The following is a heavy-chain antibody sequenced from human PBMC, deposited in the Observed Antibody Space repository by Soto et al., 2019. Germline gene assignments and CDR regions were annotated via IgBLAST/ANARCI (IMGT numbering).Heavy chain of an antibody. V-gene: IGHV1-69*13. CDR3: ASVPPGVDTASYWFDP. J-gene: IGHJ5*02. D-gene: IGHD5-18*01. CDR1: GGTFSSYA. CDR2: IIPIFGTA. Sequence: SVKVSCKASGGTFSSYAISWVRQAPGQGLEWVGGIIPIFGTANYAQKFQGRVTITADESTSTAYMELSSLRSEDTAVYYCASVPPGVDTASYWFDPWGQGTLVTVSS.